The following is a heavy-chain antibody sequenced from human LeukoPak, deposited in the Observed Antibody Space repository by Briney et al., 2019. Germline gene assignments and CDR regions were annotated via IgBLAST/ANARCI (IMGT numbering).Heavy chain of an antibody. J-gene: IGHJ5*02. V-gene: IGHV4-31*03. CDR2: IYYRGST. D-gene: IGHD3-22*01. CDR1: GGSISSAGYY. Sequence: SETLSLTCTVSGGSISSAGYYWSWIRQHPGKGLEWIWNIYYRGSTYYNPSLKSRVIISVDTSKNQISLKLNFVTAADTAVYYCARQYESSGYYYDWFDPWGQGALVTVSS. CDR3: ARQYESSGYYYDWFDP.